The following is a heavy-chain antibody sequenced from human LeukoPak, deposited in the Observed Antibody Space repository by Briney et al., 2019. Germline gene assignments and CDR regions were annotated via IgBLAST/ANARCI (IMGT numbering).Heavy chain of an antibody. CDR1: GYTFTGYY. CDR2: MNPNSGNT. Sequence: ASVKVSCKASGYTFTGYYMHWVRQAPGQGLEWMGWMNPNSGNTGYAQKFQGRVTITRNTSISTAYMELSSLRSEDTAVYYCARETSTGTTGWMTYYMDVWGKGTTVTVSS. CDR3: ARETSTGTTGWMTYYMDV. J-gene: IGHJ6*03. D-gene: IGHD1-7*01. V-gene: IGHV1-8*03.